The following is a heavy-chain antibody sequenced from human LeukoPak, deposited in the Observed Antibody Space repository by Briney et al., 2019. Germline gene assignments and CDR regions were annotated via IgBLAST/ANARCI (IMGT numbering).Heavy chain of an antibody. D-gene: IGHD3-10*01. V-gene: IGHV1-18*01. CDR1: GYTFTSYG. CDR3: ARDRPYYYGSGSYYSYYYYGMDV. CDR2: ISAYNGNT. Sequence: ASVKVSCKASGYTFTSYGISWVRQAPGQGLEWMGWISAYNGNTNYAQKLQGRVTMTTDTSTSTAYMELRSLRSDDTAVYYCARDRPYYYGSGSYYSYYYYGMDVWGQGTLVTVSS. J-gene: IGHJ6*02.